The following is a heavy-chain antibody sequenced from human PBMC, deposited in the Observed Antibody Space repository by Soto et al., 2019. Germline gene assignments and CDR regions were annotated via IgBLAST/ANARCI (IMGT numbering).Heavy chain of an antibody. J-gene: IGHJ4*02. V-gene: IGHV4-4*02. CDR3: ARVSDCEAVAGSQFDY. CDR1: GGSISSSNW. Sequence: QVQLQESGPGLVKPSGTLSLTCAVSGGSISSSNWWSWVRQPPGKGLEWIGEIYHSGSTNYNPSRKSRVTIAVDKSTNPFSLKLSFVTAADTAVYYCARVSDCEAVAGSQFDYWGQGTLVTVSS. D-gene: IGHD6-19*01. CDR2: IYHSGST.